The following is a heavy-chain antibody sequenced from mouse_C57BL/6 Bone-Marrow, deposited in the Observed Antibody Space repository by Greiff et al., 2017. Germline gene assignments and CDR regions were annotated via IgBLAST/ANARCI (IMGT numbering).Heavy chain of an antibody. CDR1: GFTFSDYG. D-gene: IGHD2-1*01. V-gene: IGHV5-15*01. CDR2: ISNLAYSN. J-gene: IGHJ3*01. Sequence: EVHLVESGGGLVQPGGSLKLSCAASGFTFSDYGMAWVRQAPRKGPEWVAFISNLAYSNYYADNVTGRFTISRENAKNTLYLEMSSLRSEDTAMFYCASIYYGNRAWFAYWGQGTLVTVSA. CDR3: ASIYYGNRAWFAY.